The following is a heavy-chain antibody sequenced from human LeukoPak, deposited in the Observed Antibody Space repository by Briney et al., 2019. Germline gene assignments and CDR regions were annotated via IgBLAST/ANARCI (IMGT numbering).Heavy chain of an antibody. Sequence: SETLSLTCTVSGGSISSYYWSWLRQPPGKGLEWIGYIYYSGSTNYNPSLKSRVTISVDTSKNQFSLKLSSVTAADTAVYYCARLGAGDYSSSWYPYYYYGMDVWGQGTTVTVSS. V-gene: IGHV4-59*08. CDR2: IYYSGST. CDR3: ARLGAGDYSSSWYPYYYYGMDV. CDR1: GGSISSYY. D-gene: IGHD6-13*01. J-gene: IGHJ6*02.